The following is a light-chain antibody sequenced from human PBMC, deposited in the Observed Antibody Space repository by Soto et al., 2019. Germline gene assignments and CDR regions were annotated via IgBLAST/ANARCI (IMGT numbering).Light chain of an antibody. CDR1: QSVGNNY. CDR2: SAS. Sequence: ENVLTQSPDTLSLSPGERAIISCRASQSVGNNYLGWFQQKPGRAPRLVIYSASNRATGVPDRFSGSGSGTDFTLTISRLEPEDFAVYYCQQYAGSPLTFGGGTKVEI. V-gene: IGKV3-20*01. CDR3: QQYAGSPLT. J-gene: IGKJ4*01.